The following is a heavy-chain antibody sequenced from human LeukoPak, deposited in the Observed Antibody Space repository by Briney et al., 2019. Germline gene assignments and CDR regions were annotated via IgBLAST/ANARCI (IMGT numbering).Heavy chain of an antibody. J-gene: IGHJ2*01. CDR1: GGSISTHY. V-gene: IGHV4-59*11. Sequence: PSETLSLTCTVTGGSISTHYWSWIRQPPGKGLEWIGYLYYSGSTNYNPSLKSRVTISGDTSKNQFSLKLSSVTAADTAVYCCARFPGRRYFDLWGRGTLVTVSS. CDR3: ARFPGRRYFDL. CDR2: LYYSGST.